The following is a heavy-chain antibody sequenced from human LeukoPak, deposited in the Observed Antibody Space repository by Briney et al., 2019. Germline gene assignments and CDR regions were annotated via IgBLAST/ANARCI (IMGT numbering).Heavy chain of an antibody. CDR1: GCTFTGYY. CDR3: ARGEWELPPDY. D-gene: IGHD1-26*01. V-gene: IGHV1-2*02. CDR2: INPNSGGT. J-gene: IGHJ4*02. Sequence: ASVKVSCKASGCTFTGYYMHWVRQAPGQGLEWMGWINPNSGGTNYAQEFQGRVTITRDTSASTAYMELSSLRSEDMAVYYCARGEWELPPDYWGQGTLVTVSS.